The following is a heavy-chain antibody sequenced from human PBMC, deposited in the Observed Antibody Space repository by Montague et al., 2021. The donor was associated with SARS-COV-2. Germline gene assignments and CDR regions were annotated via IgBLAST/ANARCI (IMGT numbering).Heavy chain of an antibody. CDR1: GFTFSSYG. D-gene: IGHD2-15*01. CDR2: IWYDGSNK. J-gene: IGHJ6*02. Sequence: SLRLSCAASGFTFSSYGMHWVRQAPGMGLEWVAVIWYDGSNKYYADSVKGRFTISRDNSKNTLYLQMNSLRAEDTAVYYCARILSYYYGMDVWGQGTTVTVSS. CDR3: ARILSYYYGMDV. V-gene: IGHV3-33*01.